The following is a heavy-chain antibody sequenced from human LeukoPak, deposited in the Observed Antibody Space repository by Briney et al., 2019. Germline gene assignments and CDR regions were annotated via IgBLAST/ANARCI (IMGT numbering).Heavy chain of an antibody. V-gene: IGHV3-48*01. CDR2: IGTSGSTI. J-gene: IGHJ2*01. D-gene: IGHD2-15*01. CDR3: ARGYCSGGNCQYRLYWYFDL. CDR1: GFTFSSYT. Sequence: GGSLRLSCAASGFTFSSYTMNWVRQAPGKGLEWVSYIGTSGSTIYYADSVKGRFTISRDNAKNSLYLQMDSLRAEDTAVYYCARGYCSGGNCQYRLYWYFDLWGRGTLVTVSS.